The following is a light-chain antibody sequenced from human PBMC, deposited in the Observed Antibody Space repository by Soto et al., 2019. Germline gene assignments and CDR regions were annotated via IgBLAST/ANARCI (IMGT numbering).Light chain of an antibody. V-gene: IGKV3-15*01. J-gene: IGKJ1*01. CDR1: QNIGNH. CDR3: QQYAYWWA. CDR2: GAS. Sequence: EIMLSRSKPSMSVSPWEQATSFCRASQNIGNHLAWYQQTPGQAPRLLIHGASTRATGIPTRFSGSGSGTEFTLTISSLQSEDFAVYYCQQYAYWWAFGQGTKV.